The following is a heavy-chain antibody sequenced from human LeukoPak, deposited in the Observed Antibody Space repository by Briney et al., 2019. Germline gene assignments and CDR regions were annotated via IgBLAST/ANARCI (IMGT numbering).Heavy chain of an antibody. Sequence: GGSLRLSCAASGLAFSAYKMHWVRQAPRKGLVWVSRIFTDGYTTDYADFVQGRFTASRDNTKNTWSLEMNSLRAEDTAVYYCVVGGSPGYWGQGTLVTVSS. D-gene: IGHD2-15*01. J-gene: IGHJ4*02. CDR1: GLAFSAYK. CDR2: IFTDGYTT. V-gene: IGHV3-74*01. CDR3: VVGGSPGY.